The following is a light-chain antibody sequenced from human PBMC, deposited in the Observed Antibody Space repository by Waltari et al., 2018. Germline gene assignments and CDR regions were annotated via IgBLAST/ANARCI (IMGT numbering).Light chain of an antibody. J-gene: IGKJ1*01. CDR1: QSVTRA. CDR3: QHYLRLPVT. V-gene: IGKV3-20*01. Sequence: EIVLTQSPGTLSLSPGESATLSCRTSQSVTRALAGYQQKPGQAPRLLIYGASNRATGIPDRFSGSGSGTDFSLTISSLEPEDFAVYYCQHYLRLPVTCGQGTKVEVK. CDR2: GAS.